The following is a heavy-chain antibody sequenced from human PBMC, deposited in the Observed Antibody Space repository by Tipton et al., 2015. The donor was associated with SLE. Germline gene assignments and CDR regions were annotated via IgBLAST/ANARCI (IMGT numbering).Heavy chain of an antibody. CDR2: IHYTGTT. CDR1: GGSISGSY. J-gene: IGHJ6*03. CDR3: ARAEMTTEGSAFYFYVDV. V-gene: IGHV4-59*01. Sequence: TLSLTCTVSGGSISGSYWGWVRRPAGKGLEWIGYIHYTGTTKYNPSLNSRVTMSVDVFKNQFSLTVNSVTAADTAVYYCARAEMTTEGSAFYFYVDVWGKGTTVTVSS. D-gene: IGHD5-24*01.